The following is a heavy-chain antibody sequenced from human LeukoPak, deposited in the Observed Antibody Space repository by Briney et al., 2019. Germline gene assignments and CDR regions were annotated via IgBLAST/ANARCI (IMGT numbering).Heavy chain of an antibody. CDR2: ISGSGGNT. CDR1: GFTFSNYA. J-gene: IGHJ3*02. CDR3: AKGRGYGNHDAFDI. V-gene: IGHV3-23*01. D-gene: IGHD5-18*01. Sequence: GGSLTLSCAASGFTFSNYAMSWARQAPGKGLEWVSAISGSGGNTYYADSGKGRFAISRDNSKNTLFLQMNSLRAEDTAIYYCAKGRGYGNHDAFDIWGQGTMVTVSS.